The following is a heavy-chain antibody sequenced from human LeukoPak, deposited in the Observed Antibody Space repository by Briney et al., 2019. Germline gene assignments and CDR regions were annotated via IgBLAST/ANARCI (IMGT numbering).Heavy chain of an antibody. CDR2: IIPLFGIA. CDR3: AREGAWGRAVSGTKWFDP. V-gene: IGHV1-69*13. J-gene: IGHJ5*02. D-gene: IGHD6-13*01. CDR1: GYTFTTYS. Sequence: ASVKVSCKASGYTFTTYSISWVRQAPGQGLEWMGGIIPLFGIANYAQKFQGRVTITADGSTSTSYMQLNSLTSEDTAVYYCAREGAWGRAVSGTKWFDPWGLGTQVTVSS.